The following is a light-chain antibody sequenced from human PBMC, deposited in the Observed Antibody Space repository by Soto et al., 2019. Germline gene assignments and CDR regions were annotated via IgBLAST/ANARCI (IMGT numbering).Light chain of an antibody. CDR2: GAS. J-gene: IGKJ1*01. CDR3: QQYGSSYPWT. V-gene: IGKV3-20*01. CDR1: QSVSSNY. Sequence: EIVLTHSQGTLSLSPCERATLSSSASQSVSSNYLAWYQQKPGQAPRLLIYGASSRATGIPDRFSGSGSGTDFTLTIRRLEPEDFAVYYCQQYGSSYPWTFGQGTKVVI.